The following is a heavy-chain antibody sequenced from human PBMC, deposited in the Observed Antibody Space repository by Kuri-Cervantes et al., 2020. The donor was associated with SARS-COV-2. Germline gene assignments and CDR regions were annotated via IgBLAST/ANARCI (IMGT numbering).Heavy chain of an antibody. Sequence: LSLTCAASGFTFSNAWMNWVRQAPGKGLEWVSAISGSGGSTYYADSVKGRFTISRDNSKNTLYLQMNSLRAEDTAVYYCAKGWRQLGDYWGQGTLVTVSS. CDR1: GFTFSNAW. V-gene: IGHV3-23*01. J-gene: IGHJ4*02. D-gene: IGHD6-13*01. CDR2: ISGSGGST. CDR3: AKGWRQLGDY.